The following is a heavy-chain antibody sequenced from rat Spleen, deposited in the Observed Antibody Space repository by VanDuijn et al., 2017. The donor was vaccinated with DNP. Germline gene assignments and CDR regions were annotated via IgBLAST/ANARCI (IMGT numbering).Heavy chain of an antibody. V-gene: IGHV5-22*01. D-gene: IGHD1-1*01. Sequence: EVQLVESGGGLVQPGRSLKLSCAASGFTFSDYYMAWVRQAPTKGLEWVAYISYDGTTPYYGDSVKGRFTISRDNAKSTLYLQMSKLGSEDTAIYYCVRANSGDPFDYWGPGTMATVSS. CDR3: VRANSGDPFDY. CDR1: GFTFSDYY. CDR2: ISYDGTTP. J-gene: IGHJ1*01.